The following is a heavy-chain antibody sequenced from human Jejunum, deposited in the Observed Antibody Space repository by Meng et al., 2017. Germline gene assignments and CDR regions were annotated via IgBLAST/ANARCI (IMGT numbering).Heavy chain of an antibody. Sequence: GGSLRLSCAASGFTFSSYDMGWVRQAPGEGLQWVSSIRESGGSTYYADSVKGRFTISRDNSKNTLFLQMNSLRAEDTAVYYCAKLRAAACTSRGYFDYWGQGTLVTVSS. V-gene: IGHV3-23*01. CDR2: IRESGGST. D-gene: IGHD6-13*01. J-gene: IGHJ4*02. CDR1: GFTFSSYD. CDR3: AKLRAAACTSRGYFDY.